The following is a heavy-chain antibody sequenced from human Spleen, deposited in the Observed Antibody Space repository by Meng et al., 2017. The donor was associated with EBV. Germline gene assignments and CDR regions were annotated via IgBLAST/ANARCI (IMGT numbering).Heavy chain of an antibody. CDR2: ISGRGGTT. D-gene: IGHD3-10*01. CDR1: GFTFYTYV. V-gene: IGHV3-23*04. Sequence: EVQLVESGGGLAQPGGSLRLSCVASGFTFYTYVMSWVRQAPGKGLEWVVGISGRGGTTYYADSLKGRFTISRDNSKKTLFLQMNSLRVEDTAVYYCAKAGLWFRELNWFDTWGQGTLVTVDS. CDR3: AKAGLWFRELNWFDT. J-gene: IGHJ5*02.